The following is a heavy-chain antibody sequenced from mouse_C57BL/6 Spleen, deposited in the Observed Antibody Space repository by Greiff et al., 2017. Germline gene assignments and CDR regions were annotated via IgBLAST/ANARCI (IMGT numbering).Heavy chain of an antibody. D-gene: IGHD2-2*01. CDR1: GFNIKDYY. V-gene: IGHV14-1*01. J-gene: IGHJ3*01. Sequence: VQLKESGAELVRPGASVKLSCTASGFNIKDYYMHWVKQRPEQGLEWIGRIDPEDGDTEYAPKFQGKATMTADTSSNTAYLQLSNLTSENTAVYYGTPIYYGYDSWFAYWGQGTLVTVSA. CDR3: TPIYYGYDSWFAY. CDR2: IDPEDGDT.